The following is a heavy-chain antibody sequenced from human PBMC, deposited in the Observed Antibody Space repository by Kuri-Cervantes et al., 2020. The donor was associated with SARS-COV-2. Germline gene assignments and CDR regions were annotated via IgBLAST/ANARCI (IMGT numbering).Heavy chain of an antibody. Sequence: SETLSLTCTVSGASISSSSYYWDWNRQPPGKGLEWIGSIYYTGSTYYNPSLKSRVTISVDTSKNQFSLKLSSATAADTAVYYCARRWFDFWSGYYIFDYWGQGTLVTVSS. CDR2: IYYTGST. V-gene: IGHV4-39*01. D-gene: IGHD3-3*01. CDR1: GASISSSSYY. J-gene: IGHJ4*02. CDR3: ARRWFDFWSGYYIFDY.